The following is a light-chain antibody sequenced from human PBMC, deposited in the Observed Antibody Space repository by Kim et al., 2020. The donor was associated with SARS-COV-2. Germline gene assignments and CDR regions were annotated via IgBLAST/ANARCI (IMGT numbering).Light chain of an antibody. J-gene: IGLJ1*01. CDR3: SSYAGSNNYV. Sequence: GQSVTISCTGTSSDVGGYNYVSWYQQHPGNAPKLMIYDVNKRPSGVPDRFSGSNAGNTASLTVSGLQAEDEADYCCSSYAGSNNYVFGTGTKVTVL. CDR2: DVN. V-gene: IGLV2-8*01. CDR1: SSDVGGYNY.